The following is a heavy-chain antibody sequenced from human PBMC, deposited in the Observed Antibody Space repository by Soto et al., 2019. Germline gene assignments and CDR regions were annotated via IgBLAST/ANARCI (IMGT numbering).Heavy chain of an antibody. CDR3: AKDSSSMTAASDY. J-gene: IGHJ4*02. D-gene: IGHD6-6*01. Sequence: DVQLVESGGGLVQPGRSLRLSCAASGFTFDDYAMHWVRQAPGKGLEWVSGISWNSGSIGYADSVKGRFTISRDNAKNSLYLQMNSLRAEDTALYYCAKDSSSMTAASDYWGQGTLVTVSS. V-gene: IGHV3-9*01. CDR1: GFTFDDYA. CDR2: ISWNSGSI.